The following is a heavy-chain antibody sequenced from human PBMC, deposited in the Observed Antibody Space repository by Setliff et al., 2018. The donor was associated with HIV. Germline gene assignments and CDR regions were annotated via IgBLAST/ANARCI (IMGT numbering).Heavy chain of an antibody. Sequence: SETLSLTCAVYGGPFSGYYWGWIRQSPGKGLEWIGEVHHSGRTTNYNPSLKSRVTISVDTSKNQFSLKLSSVTAADTDVYYCATSRYGGYDSWYFDLWGRGTLVTVSS. CDR3: ATSRYGGYDSWYFDL. D-gene: IGHD5-12*01. CDR2: VHHSGRTT. CDR1: GGPFSGYY. J-gene: IGHJ2*01. V-gene: IGHV4-34*01.